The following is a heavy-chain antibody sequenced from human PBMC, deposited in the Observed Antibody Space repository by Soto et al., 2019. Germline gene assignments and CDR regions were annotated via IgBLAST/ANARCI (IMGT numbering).Heavy chain of an antibody. CDR2: MNPNSGNT. J-gene: IGHJ6*02. CDR3: ARASPIAARLFYYYYGMDV. Sequence: QVQLVQSGAEVKKPGASVKVSCKASGYTFTSYDITWVRQATGQGLEWMGWMNPNSGNTGYAQKFQGRVTRTRNTSRSTAYMELSSLRSEDTAVYSCARASPIAARLFYYYYGMDVWGQGTTVTVSS. D-gene: IGHD6-6*01. V-gene: IGHV1-8*01. CDR1: GYTFTSYD.